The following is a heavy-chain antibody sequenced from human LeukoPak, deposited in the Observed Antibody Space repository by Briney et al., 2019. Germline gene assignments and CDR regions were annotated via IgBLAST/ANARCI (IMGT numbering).Heavy chain of an antibody. CDR1: GGSISSYY. CDR2: IYYSGST. CDR3: ARHPTALVSYGFDP. Sequence: SETLSLTCTDSGGSISSYYWSWTRQPPGKGLEWSGYIYYSGSTNYNPSLKSRVTISVDTSKNQFSLNLSSVTAADTAVYYCARHPTALVSYGFDPWGQGTLVTVSS. V-gene: IGHV4-59*08. D-gene: IGHD5-18*01. J-gene: IGHJ5*02.